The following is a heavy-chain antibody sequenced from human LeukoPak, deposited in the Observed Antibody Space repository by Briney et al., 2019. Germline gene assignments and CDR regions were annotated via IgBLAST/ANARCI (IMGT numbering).Heavy chain of an antibody. J-gene: IGHJ4*02. CDR3: ARGRDYGRYFDY. Sequence: SQTLSLTCTVSGGSISSGSYYWSWIRQPAGQGLEWIGRIYTSGSTNYNPSLKSRVTISVDTSKNQFSLKLSSVTAADTAVYYCARGRDYGRYFDYWGQGTLVTVSS. D-gene: IGHD4-17*01. CDR2: IYTSGST. V-gene: IGHV4-61*02. CDR1: GGSISSGSYY.